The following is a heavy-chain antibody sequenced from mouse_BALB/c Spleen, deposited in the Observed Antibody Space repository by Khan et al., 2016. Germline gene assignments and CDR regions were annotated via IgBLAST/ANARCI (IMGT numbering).Heavy chain of an antibody. J-gene: IGHJ4*01. CDR2: IDPENGDA. CDR3: NPIYYGNSYSLDY. Sequence: VQLKQSGAELVTSGASVKLSCTASAFNIKDFYIHWVKQRPDQGLEWIGWIDPENGDAGYAPKFQDKATVTADSSSNTAYLQLSSLTSEDTAVSYCNPIYYGNSYSLDYWGQGTSVTVSS. V-gene: IGHV14-4*02. D-gene: IGHD2-1*01. CDR1: AFNIKDFY.